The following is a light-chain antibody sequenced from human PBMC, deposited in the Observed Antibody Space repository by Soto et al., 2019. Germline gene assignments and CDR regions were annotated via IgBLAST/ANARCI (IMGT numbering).Light chain of an antibody. CDR1: HGINRN. V-gene: IGKV3-15*01. CDR2: AVF. J-gene: IGKJ1*01. CDR3: LQDHNYPWT. Sequence: LVMTQPPATLSVSPEDRATLSSRASHGINRNLAWYQQKPGQAPRLVIYAVFTRAAGIPCRFSGGASGTEFTLTISGLQADDFATYYCLQDHNYPWTFGQGTKVDIK.